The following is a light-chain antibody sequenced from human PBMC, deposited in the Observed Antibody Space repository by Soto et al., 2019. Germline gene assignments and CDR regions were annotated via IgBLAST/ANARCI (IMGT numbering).Light chain of an antibody. J-gene: IGKJ1*01. CDR1: QGIRDD. CDR3: QQDYSYPLT. Sequence: AIQMTQSPSSLSASVGDRVTITCRASQGIRDDLGWYQQKPGKAPKLLMYAASTLQSGVPSRFSGSGSGTDFTLTISSLQPEDFATYNCQQDYSYPLTFGQGTKVEIK. CDR2: AAS. V-gene: IGKV1-6*01.